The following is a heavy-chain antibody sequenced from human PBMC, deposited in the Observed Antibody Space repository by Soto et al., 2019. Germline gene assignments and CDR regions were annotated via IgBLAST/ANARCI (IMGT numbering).Heavy chain of an antibody. Sequence: PSETLSLTCTVSGESITIAPCYWGWIRQTPGQGLEWLGEIYHSGNTDYNPSLKSRVSISVDRSKSQFSLNLTSVTAADTAVYYCSTRRGRLYGLDVWGQGTTVTVSS. CDR2: IYHSGNT. D-gene: IGHD1-26*01. CDR3: STRRGRLYGLDV. CDR1: GESITIAPCY. V-gene: IGHV4-39*07. J-gene: IGHJ6*02.